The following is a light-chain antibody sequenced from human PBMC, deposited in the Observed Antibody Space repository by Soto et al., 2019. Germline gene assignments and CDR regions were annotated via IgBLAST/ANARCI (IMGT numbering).Light chain of an antibody. CDR2: GTS. CDR3: QQYDSSPPVT. Sequence: EIVLTQSPATLSLSPGERATLSCRASQSVSSSYLAWYQQKPGQAPRLLIYGTSNRATGIPDRFSGSGSGTDFTLTISRLEPADFAVYYCQQYDSSPPVTFGGGTKVEIK. CDR1: QSVSSSY. J-gene: IGKJ4*01. V-gene: IGKV3-20*01.